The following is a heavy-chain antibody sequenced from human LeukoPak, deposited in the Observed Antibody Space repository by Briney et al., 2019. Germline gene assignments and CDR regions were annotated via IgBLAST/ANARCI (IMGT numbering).Heavy chain of an antibody. CDR3: AREIVRGHYYYGMDV. Sequence: SETLSLTCTVSDGSISSYYWSWIRQPAGKGLEWIGRIYTSGSTNHNPSLKSRVTMSVDTSKNQFSLKLSSVTAADTAVYYCAREIVRGHYYYGMDVWGQGTTVTVSS. J-gene: IGHJ6*02. CDR2: IYTSGST. CDR1: DGSISSYY. D-gene: IGHD2-21*01. V-gene: IGHV4-4*07.